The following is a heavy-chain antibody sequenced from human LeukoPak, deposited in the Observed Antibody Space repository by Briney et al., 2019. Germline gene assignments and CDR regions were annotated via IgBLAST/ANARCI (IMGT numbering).Heavy chain of an antibody. D-gene: IGHD3-10*01. CDR1: GGSISGYY. CDR2: IYTSGST. Sequence: TSETLSLTCSVSGGSISGYYWNWIRQPAGKGLEWIGRIYTSGSTNYNPSLKSRVTMSVDTSKNQFSLKLSSVTAADTAVYYCARDIGVFGSGSYYNRGLDWFDPWGQGTLVTVSS. J-gene: IGHJ5*02. V-gene: IGHV4-4*07. CDR3: ARDIGVFGSGSYYNRGLDWFDP.